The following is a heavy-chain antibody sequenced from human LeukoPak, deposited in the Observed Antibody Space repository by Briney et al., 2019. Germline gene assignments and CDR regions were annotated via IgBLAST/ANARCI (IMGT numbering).Heavy chain of an antibody. CDR1: GFTFSSYAM. Sequence: GSLRLSCAASGFTFSSYAMTWVRQPPGKGLEWIGEIYHSGSTNYNPSLKSRVTLSIDKSENHFSLTLSSVTAADTAIYYCARGDNWVFDYWGQGALVTASS. D-gene: IGHD1-1*01. CDR3: ARGDNWVFDY. J-gene: IGHJ4*02. CDR2: IYHSGST. V-gene: IGHV4-4*02.